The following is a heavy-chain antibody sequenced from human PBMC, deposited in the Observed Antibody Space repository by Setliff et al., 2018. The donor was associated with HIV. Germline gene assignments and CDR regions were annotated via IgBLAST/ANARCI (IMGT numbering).Heavy chain of an antibody. CDR3: ARDQRGYYDSSGYHDYYYYYGMDV. J-gene: IGHJ6*02. D-gene: IGHD3-22*01. CDR2: ISAYNGNT. Sequence: ASVKVSCKASADTFTNCLINWVRQAPGQGLEWMGWISAYNGNTNYAQKLQGRVTMTTDTSTSTAYMELRSLRSDDTAVYYCARDQRGYYDSSGYHDYYYYYGMDVWGQGTTVTVSS. V-gene: IGHV1-18*01. CDR1: ADTFTNCL.